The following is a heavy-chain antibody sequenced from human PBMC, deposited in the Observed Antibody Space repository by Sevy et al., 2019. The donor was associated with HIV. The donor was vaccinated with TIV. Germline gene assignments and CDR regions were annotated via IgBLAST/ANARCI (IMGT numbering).Heavy chain of an antibody. V-gene: IGHV3-23*01. CDR1: GFTFSSYA. CDR3: AKGYCSGGSCSSAFDI. D-gene: IGHD2-15*01. J-gene: IGHJ3*02. Sequence: GGCLRLSCAASGFTFSSYAMSWVRQAPGKGLEWVSAISGSGGSTYYADSVKGRFTISRDNSKNTLYLQMNSLRAEDTAVYYCAKGYCSGGSCSSAFDIWGQGTMVTVSS. CDR2: ISGSGGST.